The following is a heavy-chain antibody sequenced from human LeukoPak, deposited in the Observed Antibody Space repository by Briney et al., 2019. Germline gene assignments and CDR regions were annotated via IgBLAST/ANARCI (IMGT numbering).Heavy chain of an antibody. CDR2: IHSSGNS. V-gene: IGHV4-39*01. CDR3: EKGSHLDV. D-gene: IGHD2-15*01. J-gene: IGHJ6*02. Sequence: SETLCLTCTVSGGSISGTDLYWGWIRQLAGKGLEWIGNIHSSGNSFCNPSLKSRVTISVDTSKNQFSLKLSSVTAADTAVYYCEKGSHLDVWGQGTTVIVSS. CDR1: GGSISGTDLY.